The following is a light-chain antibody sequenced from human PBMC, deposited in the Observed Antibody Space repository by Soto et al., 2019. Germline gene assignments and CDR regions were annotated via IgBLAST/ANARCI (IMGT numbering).Light chain of an antibody. CDR2: GAS. J-gene: IGKJ4*01. Sequence: EVLITQFPATLSVSPGERATLSCRASENIFTKLAWYQQKVGQTPRLVIFGASTRATGIPDRFSGSESGTEFTLTISSLQSEDIGIYYCQQYNKWPPTFGGGTKVEI. CDR1: ENIFTK. CDR3: QQYNKWPPT. V-gene: IGKV3-15*01.